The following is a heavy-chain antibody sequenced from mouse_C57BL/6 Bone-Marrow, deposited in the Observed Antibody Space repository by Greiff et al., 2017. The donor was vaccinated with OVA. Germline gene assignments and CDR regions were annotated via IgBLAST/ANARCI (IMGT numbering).Heavy chain of an antibody. V-gene: IGHV1-69*01. CDR2: IDPSDSDT. D-gene: IGHD1-3*01. CDR3: AQSYY. Sequence: QVQLQQPGAELVMPGASVKLSCKASGYTFNSYWMHWVKQRPGQGLEWIGEIDPSDSDTNYNKKFKGKSTLTVDTSSSTAYMQLSSLTSEDSAVYYCAQSYYWGQGTTLTVSS. CDR1: GYTFNSYW. J-gene: IGHJ2*01.